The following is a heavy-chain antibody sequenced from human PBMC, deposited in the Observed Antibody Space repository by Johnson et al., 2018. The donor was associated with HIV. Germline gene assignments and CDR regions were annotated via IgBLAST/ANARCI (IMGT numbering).Heavy chain of an antibody. CDR1: GFSVRNNY. V-gene: IGHV3-66*03. CDR2: FDTTGGT. D-gene: IGHD4-17*01. J-gene: IGHJ3*02. CDR3: ARALRDAFDI. Sequence: EVQLVESGGGLIQPGGSLRLSCAVSGFSVRNNYMSWVRQAPGKGLEWVSVFDTTGGTNYGDFAKGRLTISTDTSKNTLYLQMNSLRAEDPSLYYCARALRDAFDIWGQGTMGTVSS.